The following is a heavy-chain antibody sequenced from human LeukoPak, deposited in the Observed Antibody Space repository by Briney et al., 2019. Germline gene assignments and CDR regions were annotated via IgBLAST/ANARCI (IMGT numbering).Heavy chain of an antibody. J-gene: IGHJ5*02. V-gene: IGHV3-48*03. Sequence: PGGSLRLSSAASGFTFSTYEMTWVRQAPGKGLEGVSYISSSGSTLYYADPVKGRFTISRDNAKSSLYLQINSLRVEDTAVYYCAREGWLDPWGQGTLVIVPS. CDR3: AREGWLDP. CDR2: ISSSGSTL. CDR1: GFTFSTYE.